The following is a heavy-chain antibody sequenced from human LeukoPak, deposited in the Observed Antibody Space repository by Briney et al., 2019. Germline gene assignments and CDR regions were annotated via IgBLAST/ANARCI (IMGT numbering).Heavy chain of an antibody. D-gene: IGHD3-10*01. J-gene: IGHJ5*02. CDR2: MNPNSGNT. CDR3: ARGHASQNVLLWFGDFEDPNWFDP. CDR1: GYTFTSYD. Sequence: ASVKVSCKASGYTFTSYDINWVRQATGQGLEWMGWMNPNSGNTGYAQKFQGRVTMTRNTSISTAYMELSSLRSEDTAVYYCARGHASQNVLLWFGDFEDPNWFDPWGQGTLVTVSS. V-gene: IGHV1-8*01.